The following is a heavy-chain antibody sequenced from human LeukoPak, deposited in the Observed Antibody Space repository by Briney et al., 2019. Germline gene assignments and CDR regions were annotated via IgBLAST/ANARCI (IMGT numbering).Heavy chain of an antibody. V-gene: IGHV3-48*03. D-gene: IGHD3-22*01. Sequence: GGSLRLSCAASGFTFSSYEMNWVRQAPGKGLEWVSYISSSGSTIYYADSVKGRFTISRDNAKNSLYLQMNSLKTEDTAVYYCTFYDSSGYSDYWGQGTLVTVSS. CDR1: GFTFSSYE. CDR2: ISSSGSTI. CDR3: TFYDSSGYSDY. J-gene: IGHJ4*02.